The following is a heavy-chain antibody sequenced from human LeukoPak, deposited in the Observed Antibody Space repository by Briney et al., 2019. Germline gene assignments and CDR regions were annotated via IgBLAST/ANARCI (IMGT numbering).Heavy chain of an antibody. Sequence: ASVXXSCKAXGYTFTSYDINWVRQAAGQGLEWMGWMNPNSGNTDYAQKFQGRVTINRNTSISTAYMELSSLRSEDTAVYYCARGRDSSGWYGYWGQGTLVTVSS. V-gene: IGHV1-8*03. J-gene: IGHJ4*02. CDR3: ARGRDSSGWYGY. CDR1: GYTFTSYD. D-gene: IGHD6-19*01. CDR2: MNPNSGNT.